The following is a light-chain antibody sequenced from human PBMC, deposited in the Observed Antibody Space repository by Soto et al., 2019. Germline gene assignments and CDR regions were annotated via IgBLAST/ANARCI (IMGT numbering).Light chain of an antibody. CDR2: EVN. CDR3: SSYTSSGTLV. V-gene: IGLV2-14*01. Sequence: QSALTQPASVSGSPGQSITISCTGTSSDVGGYNYVSWYQQHPGKAPKLMIYEVNNRPSGVSNRFSGSKSGNTASLTISGLQAEDEVDYYCSSYTSSGTLVFGGGTKLTVL. CDR1: SSDVGGYNY. J-gene: IGLJ2*01.